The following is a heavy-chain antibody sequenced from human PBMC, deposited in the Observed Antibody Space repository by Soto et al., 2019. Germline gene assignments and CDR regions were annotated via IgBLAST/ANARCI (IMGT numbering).Heavy chain of an antibody. CDR1: GFTFSNYW. J-gene: IGHJ6*03. V-gene: IGHV3-74*01. CDR3: ARGDCVGGSCYSLASSFYYYMDV. D-gene: IGHD2-15*01. CDR2: INSDGSVS. Sequence: EVKLVESGGGLAQPGGSLRLSCAASGFTFSNYWMYWVRQAPGQGLVWVSRINSDGSVSRYADSVKGRLTISRDNVKNTLYLQMTSLRVEDTAVYYCARGDCVGGSCYSLASSFYYYMDVWCTGTTVTVFS.